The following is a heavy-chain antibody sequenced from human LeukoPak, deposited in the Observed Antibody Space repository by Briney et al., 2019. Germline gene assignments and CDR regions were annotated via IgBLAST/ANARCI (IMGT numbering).Heavy chain of an antibody. J-gene: IGHJ5*02. V-gene: IGHV1-46*01. Sequence: GASVKVSCKAFGYTFSSKYMHWVRQAPGQRPEWMGVISPSGGSTTYAQKFRGGLTLTRDMSTSTDYLELSSLRSEDTAVYYCERDNSVRDEAWWFNPWGQGTLVTVSS. CDR3: ERDNSVRDEAWWFNP. D-gene: IGHD4-23*01. CDR2: ISPSGGST. CDR1: GYTFSSKY.